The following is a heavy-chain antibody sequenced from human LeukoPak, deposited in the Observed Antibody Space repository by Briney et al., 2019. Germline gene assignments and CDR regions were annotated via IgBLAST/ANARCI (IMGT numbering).Heavy chain of an antibody. Sequence: SETLSLTCAVYGGPFSGYYWSWIRQPPGKGLEWIGEINHSGSTNYNPSLKSRVTISVDTSKNQFSLKLSSVTAADTAVYYCARDFWYYDFWSGYSIFDYWGQGTLVTVSS. CDR1: GGPFSGYY. CDR3: ARDFWYYDFWSGYSIFDY. V-gene: IGHV4-34*01. D-gene: IGHD3-3*01. J-gene: IGHJ4*02. CDR2: INHSGST.